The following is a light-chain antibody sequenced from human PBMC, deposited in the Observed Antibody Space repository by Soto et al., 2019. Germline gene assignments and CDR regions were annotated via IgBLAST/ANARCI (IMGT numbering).Light chain of an antibody. V-gene: IGKV3-15*01. Sequence: EIVMTQSPATLSVSPGERATLSCRASQSVSSNLAWYQQKPGQAPRLLIYGASTRATGIPARFSGSGSGTEFTLTISSLQSEDFAVYSCQQYNNWPRNFGQGTKV. CDR1: QSVSSN. CDR3: QQYNNWPRN. J-gene: IGKJ1*01. CDR2: GAS.